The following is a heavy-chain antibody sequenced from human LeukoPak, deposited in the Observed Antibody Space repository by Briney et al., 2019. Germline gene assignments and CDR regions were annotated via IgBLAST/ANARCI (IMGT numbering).Heavy chain of an antibody. J-gene: IGHJ4*02. Sequence: PGGSLRLSCAASGFTFSSYGMHWVRQAPGKGLEWVAFIRYDGSNKYYADSVKGRFTISRDNSKNTLYLQMNSLRAEDTAVYYCAKRGQVTAGGSGWRYFDYWGQGTLVTVSS. CDR3: AKRGQVTAGGSGWRYFDY. D-gene: IGHD2-21*02. CDR1: GFTFSSYG. CDR2: IRYDGSNK. V-gene: IGHV3-30*02.